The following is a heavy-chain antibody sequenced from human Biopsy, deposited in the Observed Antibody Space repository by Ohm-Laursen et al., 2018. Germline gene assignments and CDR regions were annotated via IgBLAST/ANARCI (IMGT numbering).Heavy chain of an antibody. D-gene: IGHD2-2*01. CDR3: TRATSSTGLPYYYFYGMYI. J-gene: IGHJ6*02. CDR2: VYYSGTT. Sequence: SETLSLTCTVSGGSISSDWWSWIRQTPGKGLEWIGYVYYSGTTTYNPSLRSRVTISVDTSTSQISLRLQSVTAADTAIYYCTRATSSTGLPYYYFYGMYIWGQGATVTVSS. V-gene: IGHV4-59*12. CDR1: GGSISSDW.